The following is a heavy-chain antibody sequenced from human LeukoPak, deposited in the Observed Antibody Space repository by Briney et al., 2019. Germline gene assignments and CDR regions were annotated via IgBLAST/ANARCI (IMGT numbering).Heavy chain of an antibody. V-gene: IGHV3-74*01. CDR3: ARAPTNWVYFDS. Sequence: PGGSLRLSCAASEXTFSGYWMHWVRQTPGKGLVWVSRINGDGSSTTYADYADSVKGRFTISRDNAKNTLYLQMNSLRAEDTAVYYCARAPTNWVYFDSWGQGTLVTVSS. J-gene: IGHJ4*02. D-gene: IGHD7-27*01. CDR1: EXTFSGYW. CDR2: INGDGSST.